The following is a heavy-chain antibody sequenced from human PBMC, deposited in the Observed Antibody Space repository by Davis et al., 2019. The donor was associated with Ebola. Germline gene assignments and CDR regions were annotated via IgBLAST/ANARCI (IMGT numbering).Heavy chain of an antibody. D-gene: IGHD3-22*01. CDR3: ASGIVVVIVDAFDI. V-gene: IGHV4-39*01. CDR2: IYYSGST. Sequence: PSETLSLTCTVSGGSISSSSYYWGWIRQPPGKGLEWIGSIYYSGSTYYNPSLKSRVTISVDTSKNQFSLKLSSVTAADTAVYYCASGIVVVIVDAFDIWGQGTMVTVSS. CDR1: GGSISSSSYY. J-gene: IGHJ3*02.